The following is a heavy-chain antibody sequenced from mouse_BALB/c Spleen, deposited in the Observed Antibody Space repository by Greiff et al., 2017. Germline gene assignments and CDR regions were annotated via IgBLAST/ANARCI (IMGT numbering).Heavy chain of an antibody. CDR3: ARQRGNYVHFDY. D-gene: IGHD2-1*01. V-gene: IGHV5-12-2*01. J-gene: IGHJ2*01. CDR1: GFTFSSYT. Sequence: EVKVVESGGGLVQPGGSLKLSCAASGFTFSSYTMSWVRQTPEKRLEWVAYISNGGGSTYYPDTVKGRFTISRDNAKNTLYLQMSSLKSEDTAMYYCARQRGNYVHFDYWGQGTTLTVSS. CDR2: ISNGGGST.